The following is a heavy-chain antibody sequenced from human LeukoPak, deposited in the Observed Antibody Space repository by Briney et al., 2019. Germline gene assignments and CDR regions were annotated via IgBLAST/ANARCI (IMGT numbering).Heavy chain of an antibody. V-gene: IGHV3-30*02. CDR1: GFTFSSYG. CDR3: AKLLVPAGRMDNLVDP. Sequence: GGSLRLSCAASGFTFSSYGMHWVRQAPGKGLEWVAFIRYDGSNKYYADSVKGRFTISRDNSKNTLYLQMNSLRAEDTAVYYCAKLLVPAGRMDNLVDPWGQGTLVTGFS. J-gene: IGHJ5*01. D-gene: IGHD2-2*01. CDR2: IRYDGSNK.